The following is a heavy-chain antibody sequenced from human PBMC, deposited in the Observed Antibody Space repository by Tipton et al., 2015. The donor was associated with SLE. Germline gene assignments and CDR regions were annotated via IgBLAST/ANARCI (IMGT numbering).Heavy chain of an antibody. CDR2: MYTSGST. CDR3: ARDLEAFDI. D-gene: IGHD1-1*01. Sequence: TLSLTCTVSGGSISSGTYYWSWIRQPAGKGLEWIGHMYTSGSTNYNPSLKSRVTISLDTSKNQFSLKLSSVTAADTAVYYCARDLEAFDIWGQGTMVTVSS. V-gene: IGHV4-61*09. J-gene: IGHJ3*02. CDR1: GGSISSGTYY.